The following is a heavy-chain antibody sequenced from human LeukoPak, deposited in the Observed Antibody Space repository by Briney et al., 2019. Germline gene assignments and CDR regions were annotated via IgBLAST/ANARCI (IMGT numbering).Heavy chain of an antibody. D-gene: IGHD3-3*02. J-gene: IGHJ4*02. CDR3: ASRAHFWSGPGG. Sequence: GGSLRLSCAASGFTFNTYWMSWVRQAPGKGLEWVANIKQDGSEKYYVDSVKGRFTISRDNAKNSLYLQMNSLRAEDTAVYYCASRAHFWSGPGGWGQGTLVTVSS. CDR1: GFTFNTYW. CDR2: IKQDGSEK. V-gene: IGHV3-7*01.